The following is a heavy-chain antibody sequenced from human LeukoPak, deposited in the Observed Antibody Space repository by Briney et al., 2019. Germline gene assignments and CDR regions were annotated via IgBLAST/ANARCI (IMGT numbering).Heavy chain of an antibody. D-gene: IGHD6-19*01. V-gene: IGHV3-23*01. Sequence: GGSLRLSCAASGFTFSSYAMNWVRQAPGKGLEWVSAVRGSDAGTSYADPVKGRFTISRDNSKNTLYLQMNSLRAEDTAVYYCAKDRGGGWLFDYWGQGTLVTVSS. CDR2: VRGSDAGT. CDR3: AKDRGGGWLFDY. CDR1: GFTFSSYA. J-gene: IGHJ4*02.